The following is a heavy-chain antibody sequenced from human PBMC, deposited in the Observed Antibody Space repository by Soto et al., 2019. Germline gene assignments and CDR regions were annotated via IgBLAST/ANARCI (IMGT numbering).Heavy chain of an antibody. CDR1: GFPFNDYY. J-gene: IGHJ4*02. V-gene: IGHV3-11*06. D-gene: IGHD2-21*01. CDR2: ISPKSTFR. Sequence: LRLSCATFGFPFNDYYMTWIRQAPGKGLEWLSHISPKSTFRNYADSVKGRFTISRDNTESSLFLQMNSLGVDDTAVYSCVRGGGGGLFEHWGQGVLVTVSS. CDR3: VRGGGGGLFEH.